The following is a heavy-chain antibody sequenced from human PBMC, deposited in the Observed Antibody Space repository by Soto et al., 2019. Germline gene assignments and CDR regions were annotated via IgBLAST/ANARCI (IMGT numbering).Heavy chain of an antibody. Sequence: QVQLVQSGAEVKKPGSSVKVSCKASGGTFSSYAISWVRQAPGQGLEWMGGIIPIGGTANYAQKFQGRVTITADESTSTAYMELGSLTSKDTAVYYCARDLLGFGYTYADVWGQGTTVTVSS. CDR1: GGTFSSYA. CDR3: ARDLLGFGYTYADV. D-gene: IGHD3-10*01. V-gene: IGHV1-69*12. J-gene: IGHJ6*02. CDR2: IIPIGGTA.